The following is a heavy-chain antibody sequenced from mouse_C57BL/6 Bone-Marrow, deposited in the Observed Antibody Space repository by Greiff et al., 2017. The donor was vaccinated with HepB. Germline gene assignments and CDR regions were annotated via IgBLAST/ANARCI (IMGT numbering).Heavy chain of an antibody. CDR2: IYPGSGST. CDR3: ASYYYGSSSFYAMDY. J-gene: IGHJ4*01. CDR1: GYTFTSYW. V-gene: IGHV1-55*01. D-gene: IGHD1-1*01. Sequence: QVQLQQPGAELVKPGASVKMSCKASGYTFTSYWITWVKQRPGQGLEWIGDIYPGSGSTNYNEKFKSKATLTVDTSSSTAYMQLSSLTSEDSAVYYCASYYYGSSSFYAMDYWGQGTSVTVSS.